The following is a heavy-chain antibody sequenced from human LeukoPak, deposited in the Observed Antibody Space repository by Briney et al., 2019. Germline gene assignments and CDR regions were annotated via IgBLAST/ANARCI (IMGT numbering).Heavy chain of an antibody. CDR1: GFTFSDHY. V-gene: IGHV3-72*01. D-gene: IGHD1-26*01. Sequence: GGSLRLSCAASGFTFSDHYMDWVRQSPGKGLEWVGRTRNKANSYTTEYAASVKGRFTISRDDSKNSLYLQMNSLKTEDTAVYYCASHSGSYSPLYYYYMDVWGKGTTVTVSS. CDR2: TRNKANSYTT. J-gene: IGHJ6*03. CDR3: ASHSGSYSPLYYYYMDV.